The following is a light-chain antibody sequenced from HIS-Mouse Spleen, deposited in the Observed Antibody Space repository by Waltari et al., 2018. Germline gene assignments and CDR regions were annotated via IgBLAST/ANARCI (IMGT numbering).Light chain of an antibody. V-gene: IGLV2-8*01. CDR3: SSYAGSNNLV. Sequence: QSALTQPPSASGSPGQSVTISCTGTSSDVGGYNYVSWYQQHPGKAPKLMIYGVSKRPSGVPDRFSGSTSGNTASLTVSGLQAEDEADYYCSSYAGSNNLVFGGGTKLTVL. J-gene: IGLJ2*01. CDR1: SSDVGGYNY. CDR2: GVS.